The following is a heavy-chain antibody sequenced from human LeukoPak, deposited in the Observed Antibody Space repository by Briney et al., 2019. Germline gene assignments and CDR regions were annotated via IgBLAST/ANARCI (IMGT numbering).Heavy chain of an antibody. CDR1: GFTFSSYS. CDR2: ISSSSSYI. Sequence: PGGSLRLSCAASGFTFSSYSMNWVRQAPGKGLEWVSSISSSSSYIYYADSVKGRFTISRDNAENSLYLQMNSLRAEDTAVYYCASRYDILTGYYWELDYWGQGTLVTVSS. CDR3: ASRYDILTGYYWELDY. J-gene: IGHJ4*02. D-gene: IGHD3-9*01. V-gene: IGHV3-21*01.